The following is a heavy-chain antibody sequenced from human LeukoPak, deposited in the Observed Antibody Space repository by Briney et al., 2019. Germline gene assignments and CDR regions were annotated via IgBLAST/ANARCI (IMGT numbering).Heavy chain of an antibody. V-gene: IGHV1-69*13. CDR3: ASPYGSGRYNWFDP. CDR1: GGTFSSYA. Sequence: ASVKVSCKASGGTFSSYAISWVRQAPGQGLEWMGGIIPIFGTANYAQKFQGRVTITADESTSTAYMELSSLRSEDTAVYYCASPYGSGRYNWFDPWGQGTLATVSS. CDR2: IIPIFGTA. J-gene: IGHJ5*02. D-gene: IGHD3-10*01.